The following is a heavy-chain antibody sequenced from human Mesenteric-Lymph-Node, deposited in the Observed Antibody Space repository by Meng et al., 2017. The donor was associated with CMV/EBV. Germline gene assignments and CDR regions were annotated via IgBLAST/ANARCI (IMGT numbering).Heavy chain of an antibody. V-gene: IGHV3-21*01. CDR3: ARADTYYYDRSGYYPGY. CDR2: ITTTSIYT. D-gene: IGHD3-22*01. J-gene: IGHJ4*02. CDR1: GFTFSSYT. Sequence: GESLKISCAASGFTFSSYTMNWVRQAPGKGLEWVSSITTTSIYTFYADSVKGRFTISRDNAKNSLYLQMNSLRAEDTAVYYCARADTYYYDRSGYYPGYWGQGTLVTVSS.